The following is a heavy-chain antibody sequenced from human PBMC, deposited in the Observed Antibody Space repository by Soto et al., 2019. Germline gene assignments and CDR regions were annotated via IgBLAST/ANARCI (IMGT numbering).Heavy chain of an antibody. CDR1: GGTFSNSA. V-gene: IGHV1-69*12. CDR3: ARDKDRQQLGGNYYYGLDV. D-gene: IGHD3-3*02. J-gene: IGHJ6*02. Sequence: QVQLVQSGAEVKKPGSSVKVSCKASGGTFSNSAISWVRQAPGQGLEWMGGIIPIFRTPDYAQKFQGRVTITADESTSTAYMELGSLRSEDTAVYYCARDKDRQQLGGNYYYGLDVWGQGTTVTVSS. CDR2: IIPIFRTP.